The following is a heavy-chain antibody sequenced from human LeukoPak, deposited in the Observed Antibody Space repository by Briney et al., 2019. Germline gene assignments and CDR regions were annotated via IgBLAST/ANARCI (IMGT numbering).Heavy chain of an antibody. CDR1: GGSISSYY. Sequence: SETLSLTCTVSGGSISSYYWSWIRQPPGKGLEWIGYIYYSGGTNYNPSLKSRVTISVDTSKNQFSLKLSSVTAADTAVYYCARLYENYAIGYWGQGTLVAVSS. V-gene: IGHV4-59*01. CDR3: ARLYENYAIGY. J-gene: IGHJ4*02. D-gene: IGHD5/OR15-5a*01. CDR2: IYYSGGT.